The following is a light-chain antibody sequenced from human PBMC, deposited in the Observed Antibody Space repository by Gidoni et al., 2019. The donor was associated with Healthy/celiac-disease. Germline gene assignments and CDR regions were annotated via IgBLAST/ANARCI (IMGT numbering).Light chain of an antibody. Sequence: EIVLTQSPATLSWSTGERSTLTCRASQSVTSYLAWYQQKPGQAPRLLIYDASNRATGIPARFSGSGSGTDFTLTISSLEAEDFAVYYCQQRSNSPPTFGQGTKLEIK. V-gene: IGKV3-11*01. CDR2: DAS. J-gene: IGKJ2*01. CDR1: QSVTSY. CDR3: QQRSNSPPT.